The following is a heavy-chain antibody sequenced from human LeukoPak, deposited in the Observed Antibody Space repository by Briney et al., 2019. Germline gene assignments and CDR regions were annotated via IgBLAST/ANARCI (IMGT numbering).Heavy chain of an antibody. CDR3: SREGGYGYSFGPYSDY. Sequence: PSETLSLTCAVSGASIRGYYWSWIRQPPGKGLEWIGNVYHTGSTNYNPSLRSRVTISLDTSMSQFSLKLISVTAADTAVYYCSREGGYGYSFGPYSDYWGQGALVTVSS. J-gene: IGHJ4*02. CDR2: VYHTGST. CDR1: GASIRGYY. V-gene: IGHV4-59*01. D-gene: IGHD5-18*01.